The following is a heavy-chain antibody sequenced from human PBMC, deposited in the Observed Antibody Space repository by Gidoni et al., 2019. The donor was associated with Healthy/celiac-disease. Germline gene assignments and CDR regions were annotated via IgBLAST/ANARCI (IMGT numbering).Heavy chain of an antibody. CDR2: ISGSGGST. Sequence: EVQLLESGGGMVQPGGSLRLSCAASGFVVSSYAMSWVRQAPGKGREWVSAISGSGGSTYYADSVKGRFTISRDNSKNTLNMQMNSLRAEDTAVDYCAKVDYDYIWGSYRPWYFDLWGRGTLVTVSS. J-gene: IGHJ2*01. CDR3: AKVDYDYIWGSYRPWYFDL. V-gene: IGHV3-23*01. CDR1: GFVVSSYA. D-gene: IGHD3-16*02.